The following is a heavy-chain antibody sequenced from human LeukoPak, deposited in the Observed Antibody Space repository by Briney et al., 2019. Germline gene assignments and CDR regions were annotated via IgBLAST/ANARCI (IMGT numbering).Heavy chain of an antibody. CDR2: INHSGST. V-gene: IGHV4-34*01. CDR1: GRSFSGYY. J-gene: IGHJ4*02. Sequence: SETLSLTCAVYGRSFSGYYWSWIRQPPGKGLEWIGEINHSGSTNYNPSLKSRVTISVDTSKNQFSLKLSSVTAADTAVYYCARSSGGNFDYWGQGTLVTVSS. CDR3: ARSSGGNFDY. D-gene: IGHD2-15*01.